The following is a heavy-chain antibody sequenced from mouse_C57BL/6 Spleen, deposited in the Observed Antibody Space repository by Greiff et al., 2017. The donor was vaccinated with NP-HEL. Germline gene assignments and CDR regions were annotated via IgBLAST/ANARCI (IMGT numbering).Heavy chain of an antibody. V-gene: IGHV14-3*01. Sequence: VHVKQSVAELVRPGASVKLSCTASGFNIKNTYMHWVKQRPEQGLEWIGRIDPANGNTKYVPKFQGKATITADTSSNTAYLQLSSLTSEDTAIYYCARSPYYGSSYDYAMDYWGQGTSVTVSS. CDR1: GFNIKNTY. CDR2: IDPANGNT. D-gene: IGHD1-1*01. J-gene: IGHJ4*01. CDR3: ARSPYYGSSYDYAMDY.